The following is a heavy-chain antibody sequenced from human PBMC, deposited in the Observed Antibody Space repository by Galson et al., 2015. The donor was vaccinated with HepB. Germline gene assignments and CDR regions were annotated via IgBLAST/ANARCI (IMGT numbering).Heavy chain of an antibody. D-gene: IGHD6-13*01. J-gene: IGHJ6*02. V-gene: IGHV1-46*01. Sequence: SVKVSCKASGYTFTSYYMHWVRQAPGQGLEWVGIINPSGGSTSYAQKFQGRVTMTRDTSTSTVYMELSSLRSEDTAVYYCARIIIAAAGRRAYYYYGMDVWGQGTTVTVSS. CDR1: GYTFTSYY. CDR3: ARIIIAAAGRRAYYYYGMDV. CDR2: INPSGGST.